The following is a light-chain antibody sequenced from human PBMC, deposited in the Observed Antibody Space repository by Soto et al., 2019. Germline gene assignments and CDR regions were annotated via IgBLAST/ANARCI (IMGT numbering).Light chain of an antibody. CDR3: QQRGNWPLT. J-gene: IGKJ4*01. V-gene: IGKV3-11*01. Sequence: EIVLTQSPATLSLSPQERATLSCRASQSVGSSLAWYQQKPGQAPRLLIYDTSNRATGIPGRFSGRGSGTDFTLTISSLEPEDFAVYYCQQRGNWPLTFGGGTNVEI. CDR2: DTS. CDR1: QSVGSS.